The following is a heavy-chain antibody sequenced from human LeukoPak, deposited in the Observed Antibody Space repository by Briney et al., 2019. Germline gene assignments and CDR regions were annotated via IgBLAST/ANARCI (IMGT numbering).Heavy chain of an antibody. CDR2: ISAYNGNT. CDR1: GYTFTSYG. V-gene: IGHV1-18*04. D-gene: IGHD2-15*01. Sequence: ASVKVSCKASGYTFTSYGISWVRQAPGQGLEWMGWISAYNGNTNYAQKLQGRVTMTTDTSTSTAYMELRSLRSDDTAVYYCARLGYCSGGSCYQYFDYWDQGTLVTVSS. J-gene: IGHJ4*02. CDR3: ARLGYCSGGSCYQYFDY.